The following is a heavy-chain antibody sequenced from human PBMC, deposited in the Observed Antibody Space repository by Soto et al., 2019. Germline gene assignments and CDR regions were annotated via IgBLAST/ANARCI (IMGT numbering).Heavy chain of an antibody. CDR1: GFTFSSYG. V-gene: IGHV3-33*01. J-gene: IGHJ5*02. CDR2: IWYDGSNK. Sequence: QVQLVESGGGVVQPGRSLRLSCAASGFTFSSYGMHWVRQAPGKGLEWVAVIWYDGSNKYYADSVKGRFTISRDNSKNTLYLQMNSLRAEDTAVYYCARASPGGWFDPWGQGTLVTLSS. CDR3: ARASPGGWFDP.